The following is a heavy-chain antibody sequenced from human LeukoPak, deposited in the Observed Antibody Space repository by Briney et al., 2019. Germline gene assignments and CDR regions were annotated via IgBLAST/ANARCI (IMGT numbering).Heavy chain of an antibody. Sequence: SETLSLTCTVSGGSINFYYWSWIRQPPGKGLEWIGYIYYSGSTSYNPSLKSRVTISVDTSKNQFSLKLSSVTAADTAVYYCARSRTYYDILTGYYRSKYYFVYWGQGTLVTVSS. V-gene: IGHV4-59*08. CDR3: ARSRTYYDILTGYYRSKYYFVY. CDR2: IYYSGST. CDR1: GGSINFYY. D-gene: IGHD3-9*01. J-gene: IGHJ4*02.